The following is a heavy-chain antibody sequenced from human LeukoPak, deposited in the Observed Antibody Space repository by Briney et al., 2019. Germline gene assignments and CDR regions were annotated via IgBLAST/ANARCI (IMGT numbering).Heavy chain of an antibody. CDR3: ARIGPVYYDATSGFDP. V-gene: IGHV4-59*01. CDR1: GGSISSYY. CDR2: IYYSGST. J-gene: IGHJ5*02. Sequence: SETLSLTCTVSGGSISSYYWSWIRQPPGKGLEWIGYIYYSGSTNYNPSLKSRVTISVDTSKNQFSLKLSSVTAADTAVYYCARIGPVYYDATSGFDPWGQGTLVTVSS. D-gene: IGHD3-22*01.